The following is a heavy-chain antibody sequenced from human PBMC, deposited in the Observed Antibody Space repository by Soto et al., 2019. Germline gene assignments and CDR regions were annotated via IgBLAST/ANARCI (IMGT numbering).Heavy chain of an antibody. D-gene: IGHD2-2*01. CDR3: ARTRRVVPAATADAFDI. V-gene: IGHV4-31*03. CDR2: IYYSGST. Sequence: QVQLQESGPGLVKPSQTLSLTCTVSGGSISSGGYYWSWIRQHPGKGLEWIGYIYYSGSTYYNPSLKSRVTMSVDTSKNQFSLKLSSVTAADTAVYYCARTRRVVPAATADAFDIWGQGTMVTVSS. CDR1: GGSISSGGYY. J-gene: IGHJ3*02.